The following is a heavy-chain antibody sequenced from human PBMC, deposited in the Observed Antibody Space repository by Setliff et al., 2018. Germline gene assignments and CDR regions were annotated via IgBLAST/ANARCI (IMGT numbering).Heavy chain of an antibody. CDR2: IYYSGST. J-gene: IGHJ4*02. CDR1: GGSFSGYY. Sequence: SETLSLTCAVYGGSFSGYYWSWIRQPPGKGLEWIGYIYYSGSTNYNPSLKSRVTISVDTSKNQFSLKLSSVTAADTAVYYCAREGYYYYFDFWGQGTLVTVSS. CDR3: AREGYYYYFDF. D-gene: IGHD3-10*01. V-gene: IGHV4-59*01.